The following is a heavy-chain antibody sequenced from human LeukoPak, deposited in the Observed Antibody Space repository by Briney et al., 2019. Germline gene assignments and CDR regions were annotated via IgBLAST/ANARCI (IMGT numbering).Heavy chain of an antibody. CDR3: ARGTVPTIKGYYHYYMDV. Sequence: GGSLRLSCAASGFTFISYALHWVRQAPGKGLEWVAVISYDGTNKYYADSVKGRFTISRDNSKNTLYLQMNSLRADDTALYYCARGTVPTIKGYYHYYMDVWGKGTTVTVSS. D-gene: IGHD5-12*01. CDR1: GFTFISYA. J-gene: IGHJ6*03. CDR2: ISYDGTNK. V-gene: IGHV3-30*04.